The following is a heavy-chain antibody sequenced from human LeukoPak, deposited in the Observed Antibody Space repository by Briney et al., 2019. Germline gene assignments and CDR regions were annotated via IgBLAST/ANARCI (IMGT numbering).Heavy chain of an antibody. V-gene: IGHV3-53*01. CDR2: IYSGGST. CDR1: GFTVSSNY. CDR3: ARARVGCTNYAFDI. Sequence: PGGSLRLFCAASGFTVSSNYMSWVRQAPGKGLEWVSVIYSGGSTYYADSVKGRFTISRDNSKHTLHLQMNSLRAEDTAVYYCARARVGCTNYAFDIWRQGTMLTVSS. J-gene: IGHJ3*02. D-gene: IGHD2-8*01.